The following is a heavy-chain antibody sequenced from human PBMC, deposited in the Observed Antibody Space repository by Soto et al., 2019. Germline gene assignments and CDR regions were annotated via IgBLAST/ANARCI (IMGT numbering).Heavy chain of an antibody. J-gene: IGHJ6*02. CDR1: GYSFTSYW. D-gene: IGHD3-10*01. CDR3: ARWSTYYYGPIYYYGMDV. Sequence: PGESLKISCKGAGYSFTSYWISWVRQMPGKGLEWMGRIDPSDSYTNYSPSFQGHVTISADKSISTAYLQWSSLKASDTAMYYCARWSTYYYGPIYYYGMDVWGQGTTVTVSS. V-gene: IGHV5-10-1*01. CDR2: IDPSDSYT.